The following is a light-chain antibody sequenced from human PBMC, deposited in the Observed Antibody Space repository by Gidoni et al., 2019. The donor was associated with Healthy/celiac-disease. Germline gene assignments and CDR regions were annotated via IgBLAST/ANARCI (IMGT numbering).Light chain of an antibody. CDR2: DAS. J-gene: IGKJ1*01. CDR3: QQRSNWPWT. V-gene: IGKV3-11*01. CDR1: QSGCSY. Sequence: PRLLSPVEGTTSSGRASQSGCSYLAWYLQKPGQSPRLLIYDASNRATGIPARFSGSGSGTDFTLTISRLEAEDFAVYYCQQRSNWPWTFGQGTKVEIK.